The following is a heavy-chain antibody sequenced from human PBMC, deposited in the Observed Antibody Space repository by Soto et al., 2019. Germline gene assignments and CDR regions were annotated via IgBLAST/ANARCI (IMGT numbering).Heavy chain of an antibody. J-gene: IGHJ4*02. CDR1: GYTFTSYA. CDR2: INAGNGNT. CDR3: ASASKYSSGWYRGFDY. Sequence: QVQLVQSGAEVKKPGASVKVSCKASGYTFTSYAMHWVRQAPGQRLEWMGWINAGNGNTKYSQKFQVRVIITRDTSASTAYMELSSLRSEDTAVYYCASASKYSSGWYRGFDYWGQGTLVTVSS. V-gene: IGHV1-3*01. D-gene: IGHD6-19*01.